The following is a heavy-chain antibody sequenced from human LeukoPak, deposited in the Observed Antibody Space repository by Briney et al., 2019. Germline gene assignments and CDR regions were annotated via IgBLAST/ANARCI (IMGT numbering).Heavy chain of an antibody. CDR2: IKEDGSEK. CDR1: GFPFTTYW. Sequence: PGGSLRLSCAASGFPFTTYWMSWVRQAPGKGLEWVANIKEDGSEKYYVDSVKGRFTISRDTAKNSLYLQMNSLRAEDTAVYYCAKGHYGSGSWTSDYWGQGTLVTVSS. V-gene: IGHV3-7*03. D-gene: IGHD3-10*01. J-gene: IGHJ4*02. CDR3: AKGHYGSGSWTSDY.